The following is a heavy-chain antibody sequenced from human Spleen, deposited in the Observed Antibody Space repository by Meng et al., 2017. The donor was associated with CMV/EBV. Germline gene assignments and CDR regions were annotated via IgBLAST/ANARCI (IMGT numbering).Heavy chain of an antibody. Sequence: KAAGYTFRDSYRPWVRQAPGQGPEWMGWINPKSGIATYAQKFQGRVSMTGDTSISTAYMELRRLRYDDTAVYYCARDGATGSSWFDPWGQGTLVTVSS. CDR1: GYTFRDSY. J-gene: IGHJ5*02. CDR2: INPKSGIA. V-gene: IGHV1-2*02. CDR3: ARDGATGSSWFDP.